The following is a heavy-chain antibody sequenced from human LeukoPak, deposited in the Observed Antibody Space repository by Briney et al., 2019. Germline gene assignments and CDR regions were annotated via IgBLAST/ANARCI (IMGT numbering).Heavy chain of an antibody. Sequence: SETLSLTCAVYGGSFSGYYWSWIRQPPGKGLEWIGEINHSGSTNYNPSLKSRVTISVDTSKNQFSLKLSSVTAADTAVYYCARGYSGYDYNPVFLYWGQGTLVTVSS. D-gene: IGHD5-12*01. CDR2: INHSGST. V-gene: IGHV4-34*01. CDR3: ARGYSGYDYNPVFLY. J-gene: IGHJ4*02. CDR1: GGSFSGYY.